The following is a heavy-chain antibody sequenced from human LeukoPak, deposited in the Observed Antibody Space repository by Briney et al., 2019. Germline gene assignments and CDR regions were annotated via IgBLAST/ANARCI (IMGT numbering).Heavy chain of an antibody. CDR1: GYTFTGYY. V-gene: IGHV1-46*01. CDR2: INPSGGST. Sequence: ASVKVSCKASGYTFTGYYMHWVRQAPGQGLEWMGIINPSGGSTSYAQKFQGRVTMTRDTSTSTVYMELSSLRSEDTAVYYCARDYYDSSGYYYFQHWGQGTLVTVSS. CDR3: ARDYYDSSGYYYFQH. D-gene: IGHD3-22*01. J-gene: IGHJ1*01.